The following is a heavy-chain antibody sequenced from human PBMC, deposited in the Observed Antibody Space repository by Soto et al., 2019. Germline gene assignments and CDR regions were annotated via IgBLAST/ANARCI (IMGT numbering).Heavy chain of an antibody. V-gene: IGHV1-3*01. D-gene: IGHD6-13*01. Sequence: GASVKVSCKASGYTFTSYAMHWVRQAPGQRLEWMGRINAGNGNTKYSQKIQGRVTITRDTSASTAYMELSSLRSEDTAVYYCARRDSSSPVGMDVWGQGTTVTVSS. CDR1: GYTFTSYA. CDR3: ARRDSSSPVGMDV. CDR2: INAGNGNT. J-gene: IGHJ6*02.